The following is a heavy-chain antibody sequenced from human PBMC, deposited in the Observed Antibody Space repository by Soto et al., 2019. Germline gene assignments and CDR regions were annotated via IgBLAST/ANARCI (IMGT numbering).Heavy chain of an antibody. Sequence: VSVKVSCKASGDTFTSYYMHWVRQAPGQGLEWMGIINPSGDTSYAQKFQGRVTMTRDTSRSTVYMELSSLRSEDTAVYYCARVRCSGGGCYVLDYWGQGTLVTVS. D-gene: IGHD2-15*01. V-gene: IGHV1-46*01. CDR2: INPSGDT. J-gene: IGHJ4*02. CDR1: GDTFTSYY. CDR3: ARVRCSGGGCYVLDY.